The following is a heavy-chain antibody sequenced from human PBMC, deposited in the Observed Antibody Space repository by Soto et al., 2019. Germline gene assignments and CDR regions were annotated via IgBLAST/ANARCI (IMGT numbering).Heavy chain of an antibody. CDR2: IWFDGSNK. J-gene: IGHJ5*02. CDR1: GFTFSNYG. Sequence: QVQLVESGGGVVQPGRSLRLSCVASGFTFSNYGLHWVRQSPGKGLEWVAVIWFDGSNKYYADSVKGRFTISRDNSKNTLYLQMNSLRVEDTAVYYCARDPGRLSYRFDPWGQGTLVTVSS. V-gene: IGHV3-33*01. CDR3: ARDPGRLSYRFDP. D-gene: IGHD3-16*02.